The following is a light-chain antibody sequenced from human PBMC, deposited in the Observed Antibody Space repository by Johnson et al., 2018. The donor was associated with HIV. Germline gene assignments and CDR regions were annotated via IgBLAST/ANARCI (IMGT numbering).Light chain of an antibody. Sequence: QSVLTQPPSVSAAPGQKVTISCSGSSSNIGNNYVSWYQQLPGTAPKLLIYENTKRPSGIPDRFSGPKSGPSATLAIPALHTRDEADYYCGTWDTSLSAGGLFGAGTRVTVL. CDR1: SSNIGNNY. CDR2: ENT. V-gene: IGLV1-51*02. J-gene: IGLJ1*01. CDR3: GTWDTSLSAGGL.